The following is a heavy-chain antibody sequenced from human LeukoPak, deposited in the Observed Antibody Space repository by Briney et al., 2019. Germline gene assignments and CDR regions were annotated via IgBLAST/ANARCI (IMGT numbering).Heavy chain of an antibody. J-gene: IGHJ4*02. D-gene: IGHD5-12*01. Sequence: PSETLSLTCTVSGGSITRYFWNWIRQPPGKELEWIGYISSGGSTNYNPSLKSRVTISIDTSKNQFSLKLTSATAADTAVYYCARGDDYKSTLFDYWGQGTLVTVSS. V-gene: IGHV4-59*01. CDR1: GGSITRYF. CDR2: ISSGGST. CDR3: ARGDDYKSTLFDY.